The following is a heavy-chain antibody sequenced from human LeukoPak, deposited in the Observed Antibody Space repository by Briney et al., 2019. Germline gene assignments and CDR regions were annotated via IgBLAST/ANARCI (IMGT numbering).Heavy chain of an antibody. J-gene: IGHJ4*02. D-gene: IGHD5-24*01. V-gene: IGHV3-30*18. CDR3: AKDRDWYYSVY. CDR2: ISYDGSNK. CDR1: GFTFSSYG. Sequence: PGGSLRLSCAASGFTFSSYGMHWVRQAPGKGLEWVAVISYDGSNKYYADSVKGRFTISRDNSKNTLYLQMNSLRTEDTAVYYCAKDRDWYYSVYWGQGTLVTVSS.